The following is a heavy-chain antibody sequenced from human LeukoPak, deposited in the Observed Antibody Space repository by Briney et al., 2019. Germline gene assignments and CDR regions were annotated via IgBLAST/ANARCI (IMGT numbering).Heavy chain of an antibody. CDR2: INHSGST. D-gene: IGHD6-19*01. V-gene: IGHV4-34*01. J-gene: IGHJ4*02. CDR1: GGSFSGYY. Sequence: SETLSLTCAVYGGSFSGYYWSWIRQSPGKGLEWNGEINHSGSTNYNPSLKSRVTISVDTSKNQFSLKLSSVTAADTAVYYCARGVGPYRIGWYPGYWGQGTLVTVSS. CDR3: ARGVGPYRIGWYPGY.